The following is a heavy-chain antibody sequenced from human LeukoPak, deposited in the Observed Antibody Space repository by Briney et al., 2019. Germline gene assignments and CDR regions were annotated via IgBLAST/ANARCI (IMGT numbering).Heavy chain of an antibody. CDR2: IYYSGST. CDR1: GGAISSSSYY. J-gene: IGHJ4*02. CDR3: ARRPVGTGKNPSRKLLGEYYFDY. D-gene: IGHD3-10*01. V-gene: IGHV4-39*01. Sequence: PSETLSLICTVSGGAISSSSYYWGWIRQPPGKGLGWIGSIYYSGSTYYNPSLKSRVTISVDTSKNQFSLKLSSVTAADTAVYYRARRPVGTGKNPSRKLLGEYYFDYWGQGTLVTVSS.